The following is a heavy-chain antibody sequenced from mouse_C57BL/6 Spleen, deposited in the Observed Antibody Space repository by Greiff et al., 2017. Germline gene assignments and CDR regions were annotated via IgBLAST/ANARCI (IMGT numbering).Heavy chain of an antibody. V-gene: IGHV2-2*01. Sequence: QVHVKQSGPGLVQPSQSLSITCTVSGFSLTSYGVHWVRQSPGKGLEWLGVIWSGGSTDYNAAFISRLSISKDNSKSHVFFIMNSLQADDTAIYYCARNYYDYAGFAYWGQGTLVTVSA. CDR3: ARNYYDYAGFAY. J-gene: IGHJ3*01. D-gene: IGHD2-4*01. CDR1: GFSLTSYG. CDR2: IWSGGST.